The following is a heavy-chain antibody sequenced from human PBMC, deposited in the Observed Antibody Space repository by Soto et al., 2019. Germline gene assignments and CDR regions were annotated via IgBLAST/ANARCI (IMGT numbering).Heavy chain of an antibody. CDR2: IYYSGST. CDR3: ARSPTWTANWFDP. J-gene: IGHJ5*02. D-gene: IGHD5-12*01. V-gene: IGHV4-59*01. CDR1: GGSISSYY. Sequence: SETLSLTCTVSGGSISSYYWSWIRQPPGKGLEWIGYIYYSGSTNYNPSLKSRVTISVDTSKNQFSLKLSSVTAADTAVYYCARSPTWTANWFDPWGQGIRVTVSS.